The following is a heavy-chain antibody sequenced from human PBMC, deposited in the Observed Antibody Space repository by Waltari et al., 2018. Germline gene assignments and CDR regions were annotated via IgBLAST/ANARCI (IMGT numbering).Heavy chain of an antibody. Sequence: QVQLQESGPGLVKPSETLSLTCAVSGYSISSGYYWGWIRQPPGKGLEWNGSIYHSGSTNYNPSRKSRVTISVDTSKNQFSLKLSSVTAADTAVYYCARHTRSKDAFDIWGQGTMVTVSS. D-gene: IGHD1-26*01. J-gene: IGHJ3*02. CDR3: ARHTRSKDAFDI. V-gene: IGHV4-38-2*01. CDR2: IYHSGST. CDR1: GYSISSGYY.